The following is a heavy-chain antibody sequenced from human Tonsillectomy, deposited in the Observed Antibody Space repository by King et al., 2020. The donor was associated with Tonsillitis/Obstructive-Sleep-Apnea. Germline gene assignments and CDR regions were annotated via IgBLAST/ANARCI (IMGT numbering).Heavy chain of an antibody. Sequence: VQLSESGGGLVQPGGSLRLSCAASGFTFSSYAMSWVRQAPGKGLEWVAGISGSGGSTLYADSVNGRFTISRDNSKNTLYLEMNSLRAEDTAVYYCAKDLVEDDHGGRVMQYYFDSWGQGTLVTVSS. D-gene: IGHD4-23*01. J-gene: IGHJ4*02. CDR1: GFTFSSYA. V-gene: IGHV3-23*01. CDR2: ISGSGGST. CDR3: AKDLVEDDHGGRVMQYYFDS.